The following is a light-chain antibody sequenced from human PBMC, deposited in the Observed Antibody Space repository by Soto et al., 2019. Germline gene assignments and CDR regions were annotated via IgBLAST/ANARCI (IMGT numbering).Light chain of an antibody. CDR2: SDN. CDR1: NSNIKGNT. V-gene: IGLV1-44*01. Sequence: SVLTQPPSASGTPGQRVTISCSGSNSNIKGNTVNWYQQLPGTAPKLLISSDNLRPSGVPDRFSGSKSGTSASLAISGLQSDDEADYYCATWDDSLSGFVFGGGTKVTVL. J-gene: IGLJ3*02. CDR3: ATWDDSLSGFV.